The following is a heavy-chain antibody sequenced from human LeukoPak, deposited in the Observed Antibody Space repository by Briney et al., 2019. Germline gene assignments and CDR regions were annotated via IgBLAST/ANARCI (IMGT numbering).Heavy chain of an antibody. V-gene: IGHV3-30*18. D-gene: IGHD6-13*01. Sequence: GGSLRLSCAASGFTFSSYGMHWVRQAPGKGLEWVAVISYDGSNKYYVDSVKGRFTISRDKSKNTLYLQVNSLRAEDTAVYYCAKDRRAIAAGSYGMDVWGQGTTVTVSS. CDR3: AKDRRAIAAGSYGMDV. J-gene: IGHJ6*02. CDR1: GFTFSSYG. CDR2: ISYDGSNK.